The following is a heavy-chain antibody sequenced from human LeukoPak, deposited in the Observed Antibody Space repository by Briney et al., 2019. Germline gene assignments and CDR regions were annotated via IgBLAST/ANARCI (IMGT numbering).Heavy chain of an antibody. J-gene: IGHJ4*02. D-gene: IGHD3-10*01. V-gene: IGHV3-33*01. CDR2: TWYDGSNK. Sequence: GGSLRLSCAASGFTFSSYGMHWVRQAPGKGLEWGAFTWYDGSNKYYADSVKGRFTTSRDNSKSTLYLQMNSLRAEDTAVYYCARLLSNTFYYGSGSHLDYWGQGTLVTVSS. CDR1: GFTFSSYG. CDR3: ARLLSNTFYYGSGSHLDY.